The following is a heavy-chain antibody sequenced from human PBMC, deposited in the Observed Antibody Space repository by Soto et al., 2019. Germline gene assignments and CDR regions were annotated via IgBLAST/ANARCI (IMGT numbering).Heavy chain of an antibody. D-gene: IGHD6-19*01. CDR2: MYSSGRT. V-gene: IGHV4-31*03. J-gene: IGHJ4*02. CDR1: GGSISSGGYY. Sequence: QVQLQESGPGLVKPSQTLSLTCTVSGGSISSGGYYWSWIRQHPGKGLERIAYMYSSGRTYYNPSLTSRATTSTDTSKNLSSLNLCSLTAAATPVYSCPTVPAVWGQGPLVTFSS. CDR3: PTVPAV.